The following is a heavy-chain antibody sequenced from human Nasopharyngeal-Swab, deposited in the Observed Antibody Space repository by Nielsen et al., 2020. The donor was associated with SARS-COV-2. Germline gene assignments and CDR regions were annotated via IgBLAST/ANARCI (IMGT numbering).Heavy chain of an antibody. CDR3: ARKSGYGSGSYRYYYGRDV. Sequence: SETLSLTCTVSGGSISSYYWSWIRQPAGKGLEWIGRIYTSGSTNYNPSLKSRVTMSVDTSKNQFSLKLSSVTAADTAVYYCARKSGYGSGSYRYYYGRDVWGQGPRSPSP. CDR1: GGSISSYY. D-gene: IGHD3-10*01. J-gene: IGHJ6*02. V-gene: IGHV4-4*07. CDR2: IYTSGST.